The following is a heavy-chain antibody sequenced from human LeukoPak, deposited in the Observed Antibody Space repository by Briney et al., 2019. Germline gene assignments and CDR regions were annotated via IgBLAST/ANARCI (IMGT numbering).Heavy chain of an antibody. J-gene: IGHJ3*02. CDR2: TSGGGGDT. CDR3: AKDYSSRGAFDI. Sequence: GGSLRLSCAASGFTFSSYAMNWVRQAPGKGLEWVSGTSGGGGDTYYADSVKGRFTISRDNSKNTLYLQMNSLRAEDTAIYSCAKDYSSRGAFDIWGQGTMVTVSS. D-gene: IGHD6-13*01. V-gene: IGHV3-23*01. CDR1: GFTFSSYA.